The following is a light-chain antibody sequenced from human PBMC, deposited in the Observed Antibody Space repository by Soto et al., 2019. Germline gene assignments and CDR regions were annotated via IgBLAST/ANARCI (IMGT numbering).Light chain of an antibody. CDR3: QQDNNWPPDRT. Sequence: EIVMTQSPATLSVSPGERATLSCRASQSVSSNLAWYQQKPGQAPRLLIYGASTRATGIPARFSGSGSGTEFTLTISSLQSEDFAIYFCQQDNNWPPDRTFGQGTKVEIK. J-gene: IGKJ1*01. V-gene: IGKV3-15*01. CDR2: GAS. CDR1: QSVSSN.